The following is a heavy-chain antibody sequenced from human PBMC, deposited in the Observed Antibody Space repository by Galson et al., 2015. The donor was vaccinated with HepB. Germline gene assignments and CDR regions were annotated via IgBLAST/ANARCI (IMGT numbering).Heavy chain of an antibody. CDR2: IFYSGST. CDR1: GGSMNSYF. D-gene: IGHD3-22*01. V-gene: IGHV4-59*01. Sequence: LSLTCTVSGGSMNSYFWPWIRQPPGKRLEWIGYIFYSGSTNYNPSLKSRVSISVDTSKNQFSLKLSSVTAADTAVYYCARGRAYSSYWFDPWGQGTLVTVSS. CDR3: ARGRAYSSYWFDP. J-gene: IGHJ5*02.